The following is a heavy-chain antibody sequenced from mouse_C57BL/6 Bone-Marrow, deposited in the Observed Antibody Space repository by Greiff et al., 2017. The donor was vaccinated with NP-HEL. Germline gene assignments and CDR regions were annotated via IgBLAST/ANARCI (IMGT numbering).Heavy chain of an antibody. J-gene: IGHJ4*01. CDR1: GFSLTSYG. V-gene: IGHV2-3*01. Sequence: VQGVESGPGLVAPSQSLSITCTVSGFSLTSYGVSWVRQPPGKGLEWLGVIWGDGSTNYHSALISRLSISKDNSKSQVFLKLNSLQTDDTATYYCAKRGGNYVLDAMDYWGQGTSVTVSS. CDR3: AKRGGNYVLDAMDY. D-gene: IGHD2-1*01. CDR2: IWGDGST.